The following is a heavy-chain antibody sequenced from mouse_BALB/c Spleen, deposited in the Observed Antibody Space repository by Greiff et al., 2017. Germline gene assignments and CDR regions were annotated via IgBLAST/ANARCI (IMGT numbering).Heavy chain of an antibody. J-gene: IGHJ4*01. CDR1: GYTFTSYY. Sequence: QVQLKESGPELVKPGASVKMSCKASGYTFTSYYIHWVKQRPGQGLEWIGWIYPGDGSTKYNEKFKGKTTLTADKSSSTAYMLLSSLTSEDSAIYFCAREYGNYDYAMDYWGQGTSVTVSS. V-gene: IGHV1S56*01. D-gene: IGHD2-10*02. CDR2: IYPGDGST. CDR3: AREYGNYDYAMDY.